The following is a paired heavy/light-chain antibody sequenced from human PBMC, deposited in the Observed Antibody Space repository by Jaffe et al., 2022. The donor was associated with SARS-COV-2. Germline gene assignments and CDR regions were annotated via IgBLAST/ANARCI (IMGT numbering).Heavy chain of an antibody. CDR1: GFIVSDNY. V-gene: IGHV3-53*01. J-gene: IGHJ4*02. Sequence: EVQLVESGGGLIQPGGSLRLSCAASGFIVSDNYMIWVRQAPGKGLEWVSVIYTTGGTYLADSVKGRFSVSRDNSKNTLYLQMNGLRADDTAVYYCATRDFWGRGTLVTVSS. CDR2: IYTTGGT. CDR3: ATRDF.
Light chain of an antibody. Sequence: DIQMTQSPSSLSASIGDTVTITCRASQGISVSLAWFQQKPGEAPKSLIYGASGLRSGVPSKFSGSGSGTDFTLTITSLQPEDFATYYCHQYKSYPWTFGQGTKVEIK. J-gene: IGKJ1*01. CDR3: HQYKSYPWT. V-gene: IGKV1-16*02. CDR1: QGISVS. CDR2: GAS.